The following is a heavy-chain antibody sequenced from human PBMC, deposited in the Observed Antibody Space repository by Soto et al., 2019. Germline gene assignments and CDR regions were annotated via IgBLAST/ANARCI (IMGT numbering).Heavy chain of an antibody. CDR2: INHSGST. CDR3: ARAGVVVAATHTGWFDP. J-gene: IGHJ5*02. D-gene: IGHD2-15*01. V-gene: IGHV4-34*01. Sequence: SETLSLTCAVYGGSFSGYYWSWIRQPPGKGLEWIGEINHSGSTNYNPPLKSRVTISVDTSKNQFSLKLSSVTAADTAVYYCARAGVVVAATHTGWFDPWGQGTLVTVSS. CDR1: GGSFSGYY.